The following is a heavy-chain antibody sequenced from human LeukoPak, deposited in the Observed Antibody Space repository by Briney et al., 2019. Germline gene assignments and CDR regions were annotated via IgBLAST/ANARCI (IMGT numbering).Heavy chain of an antibody. CDR2: IWYDGSNK. CDR3: AREGTALDY. J-gene: IGHJ4*02. Sequence: GRSLRLSCAASGFTFSSYGMHWVRQAPGKGLEWVVVIWYDGSNKYYADSVKGRFTISRDNSKNTLYLQMNSLRAEDTAVYYCAREGTALDYWGQGTLVTVSS. V-gene: IGHV3-33*01. CDR1: GFTFSSYG.